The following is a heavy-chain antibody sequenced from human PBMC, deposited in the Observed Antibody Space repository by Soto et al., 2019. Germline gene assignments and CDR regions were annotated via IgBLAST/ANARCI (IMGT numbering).Heavy chain of an antibody. V-gene: IGHV3-30*03. CDR2: ISYDGSNK. CDR3: ASPAPYCSSTSCYAHDGMDV. Sequence: GGSLRLSCAASGFTFSSYGMHWVRQAPGKGLEWVAVISYDGSNKYYADSVKGRFIISRDNSKNTLYLQMNSLRAEDTAVYYCASPAPYCSSTSCYAHDGMDVWGQGTTVTVSS. CDR1: GFTFSSYG. D-gene: IGHD2-2*01. J-gene: IGHJ6*02.